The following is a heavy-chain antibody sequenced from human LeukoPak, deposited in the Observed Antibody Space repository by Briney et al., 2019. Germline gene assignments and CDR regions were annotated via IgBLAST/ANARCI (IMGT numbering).Heavy chain of an antibody. J-gene: IGHJ4*02. D-gene: IGHD2-15*01. Sequence: PTGGSLRLSCAASGFTFNNYAMTWVRQAPGKGLEWVSTISGSGDSTHYADSVKGRFTISRDNSKNTLYMQMNSLRVEDTAVYYCVKGCSYTGCYTSDYWGQGTLVTVSS. CDR3: VKGCSYTGCYTSDY. CDR1: GFTFNNYA. V-gene: IGHV3-23*01. CDR2: ISGSGDST.